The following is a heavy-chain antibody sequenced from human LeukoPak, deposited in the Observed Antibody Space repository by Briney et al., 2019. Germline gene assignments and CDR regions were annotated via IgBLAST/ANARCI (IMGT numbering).Heavy chain of an antibody. CDR3: ARTGFGELPFDY. Sequence: SETLSFTCTVSGGSIDGYYWSWLRQPPGKGLEWIGYIFYSGNSNYNPSLKSRVTISVDTSKNQFSLNLTSVTAADTAVYFCARTGFGELPFDYWGQGTLVTVSS. J-gene: IGHJ4*02. V-gene: IGHV4-59*01. D-gene: IGHD3-10*01. CDR2: IFYSGNS. CDR1: GGSIDGYY.